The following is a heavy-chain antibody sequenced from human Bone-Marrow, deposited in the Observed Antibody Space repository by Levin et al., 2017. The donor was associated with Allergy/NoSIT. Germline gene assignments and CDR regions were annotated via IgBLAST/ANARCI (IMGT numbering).Heavy chain of an antibody. CDR3: ARCNVLLWFGESLDY. V-gene: IGHV3-30-3*01. CDR1: GFTFSSYA. CDR2: ISYDGSNK. Sequence: LSLTCAASGFTFSSYAMHWVRQAPGKGLEWVAVISYDGSNKYYADSVKGRFTISRDNSKNTLYLQMNSLRAEDTAVYYCARCNVLLWFGESLDYWGQGTLVTVSS. D-gene: IGHD3-10*01. J-gene: IGHJ4*02.